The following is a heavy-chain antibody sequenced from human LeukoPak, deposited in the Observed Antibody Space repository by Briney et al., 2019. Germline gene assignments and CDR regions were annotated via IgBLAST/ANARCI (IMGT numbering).Heavy chain of an antibody. CDR1: GFTFSTYS. V-gene: IGHV3-21*01. Sequence: GGSLRLSSAASGFTFSTYSMNWVRQAPGKGLEWVSSISSGSSFVYYADSVKGRFTISRDNAKNSLFLQMNSLRAEDTAVYYCARESSGYFYWGQRTLVTVSS. D-gene: IGHD3-22*01. J-gene: IGHJ4*02. CDR2: ISSGSSFV. CDR3: ARESSGYFY.